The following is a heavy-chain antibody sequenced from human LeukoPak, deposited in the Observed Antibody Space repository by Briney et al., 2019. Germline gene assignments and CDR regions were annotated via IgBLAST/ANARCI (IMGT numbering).Heavy chain of an antibody. CDR3: ARAYQRLGGLSFPDQ. V-gene: IGHV1-69*06. CDR1: GGTFSSYA. J-gene: IGHJ5*02. D-gene: IGHD3-16*02. Sequence: SVKVSCKASGGTFSSYAISWVRQAPGQGLEWMGGIIPIFARANYAQKFQGRVTITADKSTSTAYMELSSLRSEDTAVYYCARAYQRLGGLSFPDQWGQGTLVSVSS. CDR2: IIPIFARA.